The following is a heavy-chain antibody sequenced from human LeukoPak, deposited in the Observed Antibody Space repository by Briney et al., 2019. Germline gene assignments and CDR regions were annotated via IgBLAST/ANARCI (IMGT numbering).Heavy chain of an antibody. CDR2: IQHDSSNK. V-gene: IGHV3-30*02. D-gene: IGHD1-20*01. CDR3: ARDSITGTEYYYYYYGMDV. J-gene: IGHJ6*02. Sequence: GGSLRLSCVASGFTFANYGIHWVRQAPDKGLEWAAFIQHDSSNKYYADSVKGRFTISRDNAKNSLYLQMNSLRAEDTAVYYCARDSITGTEYYYYYYGMDVWGQGTTVTVSS. CDR1: GFTFANYG.